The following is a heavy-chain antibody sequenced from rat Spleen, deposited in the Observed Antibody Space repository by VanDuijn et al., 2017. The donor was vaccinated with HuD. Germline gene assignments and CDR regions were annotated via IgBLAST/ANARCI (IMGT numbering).Heavy chain of an antibody. CDR2: INYDGSST. J-gene: IGHJ4*01. Sequence: EVQLVESGGGLVQPGRSMKLSCAASGLSFSNYDMAWVRQAPTKGLEWVASINYDGSSTFYRDSVRGRFTVSRDDAKSSLYLQMDSLRSEDTATYYCTTDTYGGYVMDAWGQGASVTVSS. CDR3: TTDTYGGYVMDA. V-gene: IGHV5-20*01. D-gene: IGHD1-11*01. CDR1: GLSFSNYD.